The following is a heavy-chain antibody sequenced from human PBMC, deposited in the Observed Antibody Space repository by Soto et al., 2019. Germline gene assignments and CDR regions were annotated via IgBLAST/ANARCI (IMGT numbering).Heavy chain of an antibody. V-gene: IGHV3-30*09. D-gene: IGHD6-19*01. CDR1: GFSFTHYT. J-gene: IGHJ4*02. CDR3: ARKWGTYSSASLDY. CDR2: MSYDGTNE. Sequence: GSLRLSCAASGFSFTHYTINWVRQAPGKGLEWVAVMSYDGTNEYYADSVKGRFAISRDNSKSTVYLQMNSLTPEDTALYYCARKWGTYSSASLDYWGLGTLVTVSS.